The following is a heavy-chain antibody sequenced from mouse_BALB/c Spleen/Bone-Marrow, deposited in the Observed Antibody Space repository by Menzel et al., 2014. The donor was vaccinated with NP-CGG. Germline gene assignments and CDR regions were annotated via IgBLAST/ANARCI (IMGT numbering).Heavy chain of an antibody. CDR3: ARALGDGYYFAMDY. CDR2: INPSSGYT. D-gene: IGHD2-3*01. J-gene: IGHJ4*01. Sequence: LVESGGDLVRAGSSVKISCKASGYTFTSYTMHWVKQRPGPGLEWIGYINPSSGYTNYNQKFKDKATLTADKSSSTAYIQLSILTSEDSAVYYCARALGDGYYFAMDYWGQGTSVTVSS. CDR1: GYTFTSYT. V-gene: IGHV1S26*01.